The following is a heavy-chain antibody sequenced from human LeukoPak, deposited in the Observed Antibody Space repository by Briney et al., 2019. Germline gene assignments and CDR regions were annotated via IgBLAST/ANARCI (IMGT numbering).Heavy chain of an antibody. D-gene: IGHD6-13*01. CDR3: ARGQQLVLFY. CDR1: GGSISSSSYY. J-gene: IGHJ4*02. V-gene: IGHV4-39*01. CDR2: IYYSGST. Sequence: SETLSLTCTVSGGSISSSSYYWGWIRQPPGKGLEWIGSIYYSGSTYYNPSLKSRVTISVDTSKNQFSLKLSSVTAADTAVYYCARGQQLVLFYWGQGTLVTVSS.